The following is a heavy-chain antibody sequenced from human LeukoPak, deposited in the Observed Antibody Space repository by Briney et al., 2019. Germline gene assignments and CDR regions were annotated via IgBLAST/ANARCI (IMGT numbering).Heavy chain of an antibody. CDR3: ARHGAQLLYYFDY. V-gene: IGHV4-39*01. CDR2: IAYGGTT. CDR1: GGSISRSRYS. Sequence: SDTLSLTCTVSGGSISRSRYSWGWIRQPPGGGLEGIGSIAYGGTTYYNPSLKSRVTISVDTSNNQLSLKLRSVTAADTALYYCARHGAQLLYYFDYWGQGTLVTVSS. J-gene: IGHJ4*02. D-gene: IGHD2-2*01.